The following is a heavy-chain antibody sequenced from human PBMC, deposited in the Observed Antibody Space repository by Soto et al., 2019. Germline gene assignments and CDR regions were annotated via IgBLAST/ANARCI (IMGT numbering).Heavy chain of an antibody. D-gene: IGHD3-3*01. CDR3: ARGSYYDFWSGHWDYYYGMDV. J-gene: IGHJ6*02. Sequence: ASVKVSCKASGYTFTSYAMHWVRQAPGQRLEWMGWINAGNGNTKYSQKFQGRVTITRDTSASTAYMELSSLRSEDTAVYYCARGSYYDFWSGHWDYYYGMDVWGQGXTVTVYS. CDR1: GYTFTSYA. CDR2: INAGNGNT. V-gene: IGHV1-3*01.